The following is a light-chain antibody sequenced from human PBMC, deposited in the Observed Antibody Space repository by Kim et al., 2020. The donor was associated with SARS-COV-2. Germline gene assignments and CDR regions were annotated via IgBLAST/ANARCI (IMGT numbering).Light chain of an antibody. CDR2: GAS. J-gene: IGKJ5*01. V-gene: IGKV3-15*01. Sequence: SVSPGERATLSCRASQSVSTNIAWYQQKPGQAPRLLIYGASTRATGVPGRFSGSGSGTDFTLTISSLQSEDFAAYYCQHYVNWPSFGQGTRLEIK. CDR3: QHYVNWPS. CDR1: QSVSTN.